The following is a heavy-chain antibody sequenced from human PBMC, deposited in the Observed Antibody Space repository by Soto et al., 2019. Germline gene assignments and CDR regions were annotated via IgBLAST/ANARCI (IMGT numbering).Heavy chain of an antibody. CDR2: ISSSSSYI. D-gene: IGHD3-3*01. J-gene: IGHJ6*02. CDR1: GFTFSNYV. CDR3: ARDTSTIFGVVGYYYGMDV. Sequence: GGSLRLSCAASGFTFSNYVMNWVRQAPGKGLEWVSSISSSSSYIYYADSVKGRFTISRDNAKNSLYLQMNSLRAEDTAVYYCARDTSTIFGVVGYYYGMDVWGQGTTVIVSS. V-gene: IGHV3-21*01.